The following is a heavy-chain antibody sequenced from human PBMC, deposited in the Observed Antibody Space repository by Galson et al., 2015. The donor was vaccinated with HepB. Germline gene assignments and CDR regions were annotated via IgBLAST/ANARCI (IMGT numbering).Heavy chain of an antibody. CDR3: AIQDIVVVVAAYAFDI. J-gene: IGHJ3*02. CDR2: INPSGGST. V-gene: IGHV1-46*03. Sequence: SVKVSCKASGYTFTRYYMHWVRQAPGQGLEWMGIINPSGGSTSYAQKFQGRVTMTRDTSTSTVYMELSSLRSEDTAVYYCAIQDIVVVVAAYAFDIWGQGTMVTVSS. CDR1: GYTFTRYY. D-gene: IGHD2-15*01.